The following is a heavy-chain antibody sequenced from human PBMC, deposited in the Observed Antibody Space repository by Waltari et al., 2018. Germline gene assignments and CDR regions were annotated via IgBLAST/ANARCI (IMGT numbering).Heavy chain of an antibody. V-gene: IGHV3-23*01. CDR2: ISDRGGIS. J-gene: IGHJ4*02. CDR3: ARGSGVDS. Sequence: FRPYEMDGVLPGQGKGPQCVLSISDRGGISNYANPVKCRFTISRDNSENTLYLKITSLRAEDTAVYYCARGSGVDSWGQETLVTISS. CDR1: FRPYE. D-gene: IGHD7-27*01.